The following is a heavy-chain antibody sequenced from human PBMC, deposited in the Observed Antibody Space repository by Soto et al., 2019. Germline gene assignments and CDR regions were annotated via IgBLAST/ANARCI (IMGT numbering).Heavy chain of an antibody. V-gene: IGHV3-23*01. J-gene: IGHJ4*02. CDR3: AKENGQQWLSSYYFDY. D-gene: IGHD6-19*01. CDR1: GFTFSSYA. Sequence: GGSLRLSCAASGFTFSSYAMSWVRQAPGKGLGWVSAISGSGGSTYYADSVKGRFTISRDNSKNTLYLQMNSLRAEDTAVYYCAKENGQQWLSSYYFDYWGQGTLVTVSS. CDR2: ISGSGGST.